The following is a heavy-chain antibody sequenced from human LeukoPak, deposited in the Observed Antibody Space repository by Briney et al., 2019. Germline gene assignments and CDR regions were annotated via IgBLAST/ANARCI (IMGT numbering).Heavy chain of an antibody. V-gene: IGHV4-59*01. J-gene: IGHJ4*02. CDR3: ARYRQGTSGNDY. D-gene: IGHD2-8*01. CDR2: IYYTGST. CDR1: GGTISGYY. Sequence: SETLPLTCTVSGGTISGYYWSWIRQPPGKGLEWIGYIYYTGSTKYNPSLRSRVSFSVDTSKNQFSLRLTSVTAADTAVYYCARYRQGTSGNDYWGQGTLVTVSS.